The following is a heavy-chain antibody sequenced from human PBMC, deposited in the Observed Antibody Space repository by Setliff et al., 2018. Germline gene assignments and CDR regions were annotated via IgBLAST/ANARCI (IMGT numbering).Heavy chain of an antibody. V-gene: IGHV3-23*01. CDR2: VGDGDGGT. CDR3: VKTHRGGGWYKGLDY. J-gene: IGHJ4*02. CDR1: GFAFSSHA. Sequence: PGGSLSLSCATSGFAFSSHAMTWVRRAPGKGLEWVSAVGDGDGGTWYADSVKGRFTISRDNSKNTLYLQMHSLRVEDTAFYYCVKTHRGGGWYKGLDYWGQGILVTVSS. D-gene: IGHD6-19*01.